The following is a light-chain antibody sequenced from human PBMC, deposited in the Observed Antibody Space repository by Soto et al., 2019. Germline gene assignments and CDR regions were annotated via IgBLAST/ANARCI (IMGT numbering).Light chain of an antibody. J-gene: IGKJ3*01. CDR1: QSVLYSSNNKNY. CDR2: WAS. Sequence: DIVMTQSPDSLAVSLGERATINCKSSQSVLYSSNNKNYLAWYQQKPGQPPKLLIYWASTRESGVPDRFSGSGSGTDFTLTISSLQAEDVAVYYCHHLFTFGPGTKVDIK. V-gene: IGKV4-1*01. CDR3: HHLFT.